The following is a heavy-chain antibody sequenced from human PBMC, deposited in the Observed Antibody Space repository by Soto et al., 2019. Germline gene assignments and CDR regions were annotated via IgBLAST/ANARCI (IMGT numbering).Heavy chain of an antibody. CDR1: GGSFSSYY. CDR2: IYYSGST. D-gene: IGHD3-22*01. J-gene: IGHJ4*02. V-gene: IGHV4-59*01. Sequence: SDTLSLTCTVSGGSFSSYYWSWIRQPPGKGLEWIGYIYYSGSTNYNPSLKSRVTISVDTSKNQFSLKLSSVTAADTAVYYCARGNYYDSSGYYEYWGQGTLVTSPQ. CDR3: ARGNYYDSSGYYEY.